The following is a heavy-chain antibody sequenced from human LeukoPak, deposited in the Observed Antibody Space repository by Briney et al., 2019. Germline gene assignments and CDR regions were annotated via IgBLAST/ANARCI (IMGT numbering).Heavy chain of an antibody. CDR3: ARDWTPDY. D-gene: IGHD3/OR15-3a*01. CDR2: INLDGSTA. V-gene: IGHV3-74*03. Sequence: GGSLRLSCAASGFSISNYWMLWVRQAPGKGLVWVSRINLDGSTAEYADSVKGRFTISRDNAKNTLYLQMNSLRVEDTAVYYCARDWTPDYWGQGTLLTVSS. J-gene: IGHJ4*02. CDR1: GFSISNYW.